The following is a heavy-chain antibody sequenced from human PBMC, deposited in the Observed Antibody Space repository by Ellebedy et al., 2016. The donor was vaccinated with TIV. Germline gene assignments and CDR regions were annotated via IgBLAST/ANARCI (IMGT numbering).Heavy chain of an antibody. CDR1: GFNFSNYS. D-gene: IGHD3-10*01. V-gene: IGHV3-48*01. J-gene: IGHJ6*02. Sequence: PGGSLRLSCEASGFNFSNYSMNWVRQAPGKGLEWLSYIRRDSRTIYYANSVTGRFTISRDNAGNSLFLQMNSLRAEDTAVYYCTRETRTGSGGSTISYGMDVWGQGTTVTVSS. CDR2: IRRDSRTI. CDR3: TRETRTGSGGSTISYGMDV.